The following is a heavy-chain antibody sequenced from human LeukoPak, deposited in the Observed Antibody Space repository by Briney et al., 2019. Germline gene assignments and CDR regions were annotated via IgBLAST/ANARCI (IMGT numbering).Heavy chain of an antibody. Sequence: QPGGSLRLSCSASGFPFSSYAMHWVRQAPGKGLEYVSAISDSGGSTYYADSVKGRFTISRDNSKNTLYLQMSSLRAEDTAVHFCVRGYSFGPYGMDVWGQGTTVTVSS. CDR3: VRGYSFGPYGMDV. CDR2: ISDSGGST. CDR1: GFPFSSYA. V-gene: IGHV3-64D*09. D-gene: IGHD2-15*01. J-gene: IGHJ6*02.